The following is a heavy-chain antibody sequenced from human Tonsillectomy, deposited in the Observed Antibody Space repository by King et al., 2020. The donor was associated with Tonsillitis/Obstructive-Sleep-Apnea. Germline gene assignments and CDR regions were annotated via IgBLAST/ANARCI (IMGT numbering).Heavy chain of an antibody. CDR2: ISSSGSTI. D-gene: IGHD6-6*01. Sequence: VQLVESGGGLVQPGGSLRLSCAASGFTFSSYEMNWVRKAPGKGLEWVSYISSSGSTIYYADSVKGRFTISRDNAKNSLYLQMHSLRAEHTAVYYCASLGIAARRGYWGQGTLVTVSS. V-gene: IGHV3-48*03. CDR1: GFTFSSYE. CDR3: ASLGIAARRGY. J-gene: IGHJ4*02.